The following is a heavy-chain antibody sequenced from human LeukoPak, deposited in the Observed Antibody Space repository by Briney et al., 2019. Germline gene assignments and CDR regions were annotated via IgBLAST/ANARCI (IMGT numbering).Heavy chain of an antibody. J-gene: IGHJ4*02. V-gene: IGHV3-30*03. CDR3: ARQFDLYGDYDALDY. CDR1: GFTFNNYD. Sequence: GGSLRLSCAASGFTFNNYDMHWVRQAPGKGLEWVAVISNDGSNKYYADSVKGRFTISRDNAKNSLYLQMNSLRAEDTAVYYCARQFDLYGDYDALDYWGQGTLVTVSS. D-gene: IGHD4-17*01. CDR2: ISNDGSNK.